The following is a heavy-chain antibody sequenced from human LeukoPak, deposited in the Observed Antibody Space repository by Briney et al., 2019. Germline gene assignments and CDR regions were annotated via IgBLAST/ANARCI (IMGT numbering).Heavy chain of an antibody. CDR2: INPNSGGT. CDR3: ARDDGVLADDAFDI. CDR1: GYTFTGYY. Sequence: ASVKVSCKASGYTFTGYYMHWVRQAPGQGLEWMGWINPNSGGTNYAQKFQGRVTMTRDTSISTAYMELRSLRSDDTAVYYCARDDGVLADDAFDIWGQGTMVTVSS. V-gene: IGHV1-2*02. D-gene: IGHD2-8*02. J-gene: IGHJ3*02.